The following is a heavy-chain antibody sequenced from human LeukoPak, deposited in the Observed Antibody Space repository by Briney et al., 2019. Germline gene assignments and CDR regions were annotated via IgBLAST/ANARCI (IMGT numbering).Heavy chain of an antibody. CDR2: IYPGDSDT. CDR3: ARRRWADAFDI. J-gene: IGHJ3*02. Sequence: GESLQISCQDSGYSFTTYWIAWVRQMPGKGLEWMGIIYPGDSDTTYSPSFQGQVTISADKSISTAYLQWNSLKASDTAMYYCARRRWADAFDIWGQGTMVTVSS. D-gene: IGHD4-23*01. V-gene: IGHV5-51*01. CDR1: GYSFTTYW.